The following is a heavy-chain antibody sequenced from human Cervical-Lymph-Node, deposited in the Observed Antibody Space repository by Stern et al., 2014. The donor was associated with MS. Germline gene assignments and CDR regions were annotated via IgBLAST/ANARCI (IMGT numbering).Heavy chain of an antibody. V-gene: IGHV3-20*01. J-gene: IGHJ6*02. CDR3: ARAFCTGGVCYSFPFYGMDV. Sequence: EVQLLESGGGVVRPGRSLRLSCAASGFTFEDYGMRWVRHGPGKGLEWVAAINWNGGSTVYAGSEQGRFTISRDNAKNSLYLQMNSLRAEDTALYHCARAFCTGGVCYSFPFYGMDVWGQGTTVTVSS. CDR2: INWNGGST. D-gene: IGHD2-8*02. CDR1: GFTFEDYG.